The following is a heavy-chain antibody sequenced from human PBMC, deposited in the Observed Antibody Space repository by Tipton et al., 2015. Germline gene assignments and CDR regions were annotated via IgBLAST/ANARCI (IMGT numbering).Heavy chain of an antibody. CDR2: LSYSGKT. CDR1: DGSISSYY. J-gene: IGHJ5*02. D-gene: IGHD6-13*01. CDR3: ARSLFPETAGLENWFDP. Sequence: TLSLTCTVSDGSISSYYWSWIRQPPGKGLEWIGSLSYSGKTDYNPPLRSRVTISVDTSKNQFSLRLSSVTAADTAVYYCARSLFPETAGLENWFDPWGQGTLVTVSS. V-gene: IGHV4-59*08.